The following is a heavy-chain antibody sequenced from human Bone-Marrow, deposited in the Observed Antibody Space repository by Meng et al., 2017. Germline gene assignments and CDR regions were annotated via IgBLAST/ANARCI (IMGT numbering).Heavy chain of an antibody. Sequence: ESLKISCAASGFTFDDYGMGWVRQVPGKGLEWVSGISWNGGKIGYADSVKGRFTISRDNAKNKNSLYLQMNSLRAEDTALYYCARDWYRDSYYYGMDVWGQGTTVTVSS. V-gene: IGHV3-20*04. J-gene: IGHJ6*02. CDR1: GFTFDDYG. CDR2: ISWNGGKI. CDR3: ARDWYRDSYYYGMDV. D-gene: IGHD6-13*01.